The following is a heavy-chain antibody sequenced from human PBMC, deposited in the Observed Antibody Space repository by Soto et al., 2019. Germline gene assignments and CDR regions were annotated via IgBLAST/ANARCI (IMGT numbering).Heavy chain of an antibody. Sequence: EVQLVESGGGLVQPGGSLRLSCSASGFTFSSYDMHWVRQGTGKGLEWVSAIRTTGDTYYAGSVKGRFTISRENAKNSLYLQMNSLRAGDTAIYFCARAIGPTLFDYWGQGTLVTVSS. CDR2: IRTTGDT. J-gene: IGHJ4*02. CDR3: ARAIGPTLFDY. CDR1: GFTFSSYD. D-gene: IGHD3-22*01. V-gene: IGHV3-13*04.